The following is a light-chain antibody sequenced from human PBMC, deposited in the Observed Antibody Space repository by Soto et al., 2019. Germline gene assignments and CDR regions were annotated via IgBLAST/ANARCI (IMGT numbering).Light chain of an antibody. V-gene: IGKV1-39*01. CDR1: QTINSY. CDR3: QQSYSTPT. J-gene: IGKJ5*01. Sequence: DIEVTQTTYSLSASVGDRVTITFRASQTINSYVNWYQQKAGKAPKLLIYSGSSLQSGVPSRFSGSGSGTDFTLTISSLQPEDFASYYCQQSYSTPTFCQRTRLEI. CDR2: SGS.